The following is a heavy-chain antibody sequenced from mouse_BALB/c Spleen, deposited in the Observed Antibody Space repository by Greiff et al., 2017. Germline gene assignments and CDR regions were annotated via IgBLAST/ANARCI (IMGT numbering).Heavy chain of an antibody. CDR2: ISSGGST. V-gene: IGHV5-6-5*01. Sequence: EVMLVESGGGLVKPGGSLKLSCAASGFTFSSYAMSWVRQTPEKRLEWVASISSGGSTYYPDSVKGRFTISRDNARNILYLQMSSLRSEDTAMYYCARGREGYFDVWGAGTTVTVSS. CDR3: ARGREGYFDV. J-gene: IGHJ1*01. CDR1: GFTFSSYA.